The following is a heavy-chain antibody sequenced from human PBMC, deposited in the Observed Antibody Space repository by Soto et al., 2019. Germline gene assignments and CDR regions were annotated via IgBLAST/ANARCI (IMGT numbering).Heavy chain of an antibody. CDR2: IYYSGST. CDR3: ARETMATPPWYAP. CDR1: PGSISSGYYY. D-gene: IGHD5-18*01. J-gene: IGHJ5*02. Sequence: SETLSLTCSVSPGSISSGYYYWSWIRQHPGKGLEWIGYIYYSGSTYYNPSLKSRVTISVDTSKNQFSLKLRSVTAADTAVYYCARETMATPPWYAPWGQATLVTVSS. V-gene: IGHV4-31*03.